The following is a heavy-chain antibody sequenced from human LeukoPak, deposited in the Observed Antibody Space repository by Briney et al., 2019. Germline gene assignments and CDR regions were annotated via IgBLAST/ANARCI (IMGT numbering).Heavy chain of an antibody. Sequence: PGGSLRLSCAASGVTFSTYAMHWVRQAPGKGLEYVSSITSNGDNTYYANSVKGRFTISRDNSKNTLYLQMGSLRAEDMAVYYCVRDRAGNGDYWGQGTLVTVSS. CDR2: ITSNGDNT. CDR1: GVTFSTYA. J-gene: IGHJ4*02. D-gene: IGHD4-23*01. CDR3: VRDRAGNGDY. V-gene: IGHV3-64*01.